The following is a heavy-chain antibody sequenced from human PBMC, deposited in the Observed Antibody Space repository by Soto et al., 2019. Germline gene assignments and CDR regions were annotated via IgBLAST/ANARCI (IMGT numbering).Heavy chain of an antibody. D-gene: IGHD3-22*01. Sequence: QVQLQESGPGLVKPSQTLSLTCTVSGGSISSGDSYWSWIRQPPGRGLEWIGYIYCSGSTYYTPSLKSRVTISVDTSKNQFSLKLSSVTAADTAVYYCARAAETYYYDSSGYYYTFDIWGQGTMVTVSS. CDR1: GGSISSGDSY. CDR2: IYCSGST. V-gene: IGHV4-30-4*01. J-gene: IGHJ3*02. CDR3: ARAAETYYYDSSGYYYTFDI.